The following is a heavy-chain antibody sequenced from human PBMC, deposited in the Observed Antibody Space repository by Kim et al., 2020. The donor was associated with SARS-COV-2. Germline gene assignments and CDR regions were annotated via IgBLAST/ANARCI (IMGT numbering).Heavy chain of an antibody. V-gene: IGHV4-39*07. J-gene: IGHJ4*02. CDR1: GGSISSSSYY. D-gene: IGHD6-19*01. CDR2: IYYSGST. Sequence: SETLSLTCTVSGGSISSSSYYWGWIRQPPGKGLEWIGSIYYSGSTYYNPSLKSRVTISVDTSKNQFSLKLSSVTAADTAVYYCARQYFSGWPNPLPYYFDYWGQGTLVTVSS. CDR3: ARQYFSGWPNPLPYYFDY.